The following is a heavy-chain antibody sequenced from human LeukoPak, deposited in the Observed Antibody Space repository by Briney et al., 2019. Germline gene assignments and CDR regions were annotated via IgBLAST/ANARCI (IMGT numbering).Heavy chain of an antibody. Sequence: DRSLRLSCAASGFTFYDYAMHWVRQAPGKGLEWASGISWNSGSIGYAGSVEGRFTISRDNAKNSLYLQVNSLRAEDTAMYYCAKDAQPRSRWFDPWGQGTLVTVSS. CDR3: AKDAQPRSRWFDP. D-gene: IGHD3-16*01. CDR2: ISWNSGSI. J-gene: IGHJ5*02. CDR1: GFTFYDYA. V-gene: IGHV3-9*01.